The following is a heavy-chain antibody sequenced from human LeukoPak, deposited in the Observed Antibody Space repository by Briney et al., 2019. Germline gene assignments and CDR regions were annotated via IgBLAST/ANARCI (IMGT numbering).Heavy chain of an antibody. CDR1: GFTFDDYG. CDR2: INWNGGST. Sequence: GGSLRLSCAASGFTFDDYGMSWVRQAPGKGLEWVSGINWNGGSTGYADSVKGRFTISRDNAKNTLYLQMNSLRAEDTAVYYCASGPHDYVWGSYPHPPDYWGQGTLVTVSS. D-gene: IGHD3-16*02. V-gene: IGHV3-20*04. CDR3: ASGPHDYVWGSYPHPPDY. J-gene: IGHJ4*02.